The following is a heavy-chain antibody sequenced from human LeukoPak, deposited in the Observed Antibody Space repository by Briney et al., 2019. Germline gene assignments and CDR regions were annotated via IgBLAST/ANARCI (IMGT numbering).Heavy chain of an antibody. CDR1: GGSINSYY. CDR2: IYYTGST. J-gene: IGHJ4*02. V-gene: IGHV4-59*08. Sequence: SETLSLTCTVSGGSINSYYWNWIRQPPGKGLEWIGHIYYTGSTDYSPSLRSRVTISVDTSKNQFSLKLSSVTAADTAVYYCARQVTADYFDYWGQGTLVTVSS. D-gene: IGHD4-23*01. CDR3: ARQVTADYFDY.